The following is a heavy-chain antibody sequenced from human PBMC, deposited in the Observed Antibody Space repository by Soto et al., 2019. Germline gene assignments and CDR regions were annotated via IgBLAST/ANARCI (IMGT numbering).Heavy chain of an antibody. CDR2: IIPIFGTA. CDR3: ARSQGSSTSLEIYYYYYYGMDV. D-gene: IGHD2-2*01. Sequence: QVQLVQSGAEVKKPGSSVKVSCKASGGTFSSYAISWVRQAPGQGLEWMGGIIPIFGTANYAQKFQGRVTITADESTSTAYMELSSLRSEDTAVYYCARSQGSSTSLEIYYYYYYGMDVWGQGNTVTVSS. V-gene: IGHV1-69*01. CDR1: GGTFSSYA. J-gene: IGHJ6*02.